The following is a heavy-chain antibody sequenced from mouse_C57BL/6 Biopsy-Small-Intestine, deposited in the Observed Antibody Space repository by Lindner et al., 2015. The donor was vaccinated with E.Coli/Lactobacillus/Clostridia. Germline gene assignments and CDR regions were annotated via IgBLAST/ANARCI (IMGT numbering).Heavy chain of an antibody. CDR1: GYAFSSYW. CDR3: ARGSNWYFDV. Sequence: VQLQESGAELVKPGASVKISCKASGYAFSSYWMNWVKQRPGKGLEWIGQICPGDGDTNYNGKFKGKATLTADKSSSTAYMQLSSLTSEDSAVYFCARGSNWYFDVWGTGTTVTVSS. CDR2: ICPGDGDT. J-gene: IGHJ1*03. V-gene: IGHV1-80*01.